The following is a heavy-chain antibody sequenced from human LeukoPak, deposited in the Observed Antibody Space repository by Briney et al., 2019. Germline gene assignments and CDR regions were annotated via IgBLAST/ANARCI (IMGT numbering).Heavy chain of an antibody. CDR2: ISNDGYNK. CDR1: GFTFNSYG. CDR3: AKEWIRGVINY. D-gene: IGHD3-10*01. J-gene: IGHJ4*02. Sequence: GGSLRLSCAASGFTFNSYGMHWVRQAPGEGLEWVAVISNDGYNKYYTDSVKGRFTISRDNSKNTLYLQMNSLRAEDTAVYYCAKEWIRGVINYWGRGTLVIVSS. V-gene: IGHV3-30*18.